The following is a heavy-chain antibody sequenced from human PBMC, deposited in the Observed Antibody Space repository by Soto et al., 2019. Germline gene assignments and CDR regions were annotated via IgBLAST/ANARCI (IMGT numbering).Heavy chain of an antibody. CDR2: IYRSGSS. Sequence: PSETLSLTCAVSGGSIRTSNWWSWVRQPPGKGLEWIGEIYRSGSSNYNPSLKSRVTISVDKSKNQFSLKLSSVTAADTAVYYCASSFYDFWSAHPNWLDPWGQGILVTVSS. CDR1: GGSIRTSNW. D-gene: IGHD3-3*01. V-gene: IGHV4-4*02. CDR3: ASSFYDFWSAHPNWLDP. J-gene: IGHJ5*02.